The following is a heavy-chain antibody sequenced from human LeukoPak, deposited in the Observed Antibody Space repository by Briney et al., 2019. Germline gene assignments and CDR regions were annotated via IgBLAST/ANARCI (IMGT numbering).Heavy chain of an antibody. CDR2: IYYSGST. CDR1: GGSISSGDYY. J-gene: IGHJ2*01. D-gene: IGHD6-19*01. V-gene: IGHV4-39*07. CDR3: ASVTGYSSGWSHPGYWYFDL. Sequence: SETLSLTCTVSGGSISSGDYYWGWIRQPPGKGLEWIGSIYYSGSTYYNPSLKSRVTISVDTSKNQFSLKLSSVTAADTAVYYCASVTGYSSGWSHPGYWYFDLWGRGTLVTVSS.